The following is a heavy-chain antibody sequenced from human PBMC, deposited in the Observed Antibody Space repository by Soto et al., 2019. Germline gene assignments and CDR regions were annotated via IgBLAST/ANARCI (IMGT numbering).Heavy chain of an antibody. Sequence: SETLSLTCTVSGGSISSGGYYWSWIRQHPGKGLEWIGYIYYSGSTYYNPSLKSRVTISVDTSKNQFSLKLSSVTAADTAVYYCARGAINHYDILTGYYALGPPNFDYWGQGTLVTVSS. J-gene: IGHJ4*02. V-gene: IGHV4-31*03. CDR3: ARGAINHYDILTGYYALGPPNFDY. CDR1: GGSISSGGYY. D-gene: IGHD3-9*01. CDR2: IYYSGST.